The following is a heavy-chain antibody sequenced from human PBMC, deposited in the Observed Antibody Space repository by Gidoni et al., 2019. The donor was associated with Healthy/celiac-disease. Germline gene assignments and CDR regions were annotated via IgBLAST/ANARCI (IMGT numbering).Heavy chain of an antibody. Sequence: QVQLVQSGAEVKKPGASLKVSCKASGYTFTSYYMHWLRQAPGQGLECMGLINPSGGSTSYAQKFQGRVTMTRDTSTSTVYMELSSLRSEDTAVYYCARVILAAAVIFDYWGQGTLVTVSS. CDR3: ARVILAAAVIFDY. CDR1: GYTFTSYY. J-gene: IGHJ4*02. D-gene: IGHD6-13*01. CDR2: INPSGGST. V-gene: IGHV1-46*01.